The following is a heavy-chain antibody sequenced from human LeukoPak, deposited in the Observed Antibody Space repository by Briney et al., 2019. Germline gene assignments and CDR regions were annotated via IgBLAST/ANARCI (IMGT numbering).Heavy chain of an antibody. CDR3: ARDDSSGYYYATNAFDI. J-gene: IGHJ3*02. CDR2: IYSGGST. D-gene: IGHD3-22*01. Sequence: SGGSLRLSCAASGFTVSSKYMSWVRQAPGKGLEWVSVIYSGGSTYYADSVKGRFTISRDNSKNTLYLQMNSLRAEDTAVYYCARDDSSGYYYATNAFDIWGQGTMVTVSS. CDR1: GFTVSSKY. V-gene: IGHV3-66*01.